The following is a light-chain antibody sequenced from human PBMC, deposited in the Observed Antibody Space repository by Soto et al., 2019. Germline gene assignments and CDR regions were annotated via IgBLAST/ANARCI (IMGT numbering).Light chain of an antibody. CDR1: SSNIGAGYD. V-gene: IGLV1-40*01. Sequence: QSVLTQPPSVSGAPGQRVTISCTGSSSNIGAGYDVHWYQQLPGTAPKLLIYGNSNRPSGVPDRFSGSKSGTSASLAITGLQAEDEADYYFQSYDSSLSEVFGGGTKLTVL. J-gene: IGLJ2*01. CDR2: GNS. CDR3: QSYDSSLSEV.